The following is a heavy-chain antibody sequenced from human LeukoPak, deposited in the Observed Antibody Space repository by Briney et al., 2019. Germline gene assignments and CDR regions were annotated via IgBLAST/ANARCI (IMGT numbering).Heavy chain of an antibody. D-gene: IGHD6-13*01. V-gene: IGHV3-23*01. CDR2: ISGSGDNT. Sequence: GGSLRLSCAASGFTFSSYAMSWVRQAPGEGLEWVSVISGSGDNTYYADSVKGRFTISRDNSKNTVYLQMNSLGDEDTAVYYCAKDFASSWYLGRYFDYWGQGTLVTVSS. J-gene: IGHJ4*02. CDR3: AKDFASSWYLGRYFDY. CDR1: GFTFSSYA.